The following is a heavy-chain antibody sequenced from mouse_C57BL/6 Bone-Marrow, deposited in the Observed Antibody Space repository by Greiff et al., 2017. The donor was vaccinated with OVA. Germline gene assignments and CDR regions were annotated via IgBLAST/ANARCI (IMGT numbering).Heavy chain of an antibody. CDR1: GFTFSSYG. D-gene: IGHD2-4*01. CDR3: ARHDYYDFDY. J-gene: IGHJ2*01. Sequence: EVQRVESGGDLVKPGGSLKLSCAASGFTFSSYGMSWVRQTPDKRLEWVATISSGGSYTYYPDSVKGRFTISRDNAKNTLYLQMSSLKSEDTAMYYCARHDYYDFDYWGQGTTLTVSS. CDR2: ISSGGSYT. V-gene: IGHV5-6*01.